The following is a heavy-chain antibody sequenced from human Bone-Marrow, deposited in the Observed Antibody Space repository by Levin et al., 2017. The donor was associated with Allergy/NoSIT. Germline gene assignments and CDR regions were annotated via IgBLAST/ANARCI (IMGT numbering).Heavy chain of an antibody. CDR3: ARDDGYNYHYFDY. V-gene: IGHV3-30*04. CDR2: ISYDGSNK. D-gene: IGHD5-24*01. J-gene: IGHJ4*02. CDR1: GFTFSSYA. Sequence: GESLKISCAASGFTFSSYAMNWVRKAPGKGLEWVAVISYDGSNKNYADSVKGRFTISRDNSKNTLYLQMNSLRVEDTAVYYCARDDGYNYHYFDYWGQGTLVTVSS.